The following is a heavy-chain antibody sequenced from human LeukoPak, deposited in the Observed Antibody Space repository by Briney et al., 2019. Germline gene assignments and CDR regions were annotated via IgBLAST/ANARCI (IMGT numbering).Heavy chain of an antibody. D-gene: IGHD6-13*01. Sequence: PSETLSLTCTVSGGSISSGSYYWSWIRQPAGKGLEWIGRIYTSGSTNYNPSLKSRVTISVDTSKNQFSLKLSSVTAADTAVYYCARRLGSSSYYWYAFDIWGQGTMVTVSS. CDR2: IYTSGST. CDR1: GGSISSGSYY. V-gene: IGHV4-61*02. J-gene: IGHJ3*02. CDR3: ARRLGSSSYYWYAFDI.